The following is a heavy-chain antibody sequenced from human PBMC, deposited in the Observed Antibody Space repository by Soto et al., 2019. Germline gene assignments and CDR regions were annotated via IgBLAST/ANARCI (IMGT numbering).Heavy chain of an antibody. D-gene: IGHD2-21*02. Sequence: SVKVSCKASGYTFTSSGMSWVRQAPGQGLEWMGWISAHTGSSEYAQKLQGRVTMTTDTSTSTAYMELRSLRPDNTAVYYCARARGGDYSFDYWGQGTLVTVSS. V-gene: IGHV1-18*01. J-gene: IGHJ4*02. CDR1: GYTFTSSG. CDR3: ARARGGDYSFDY. CDR2: ISAHTGSS.